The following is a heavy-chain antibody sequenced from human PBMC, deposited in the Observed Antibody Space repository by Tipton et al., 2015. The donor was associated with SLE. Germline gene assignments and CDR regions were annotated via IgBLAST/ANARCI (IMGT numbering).Heavy chain of an antibody. CDR1: GFTFSSYA. CDR3: AKGRLNWALFDY. V-gene: IGHV3-30-3*01. D-gene: IGHD7-27*01. J-gene: IGHJ4*02. CDR2: ISYDGSNK. Sequence: SLRLSCAASGFTFSSYAMHWVRQAPGKGLEWVAVISYDGSNKYYADSVKGRFTISRDNSKNTLYLQMNSLRAEDTAVYYCAKGRLNWALFDYWGQGTLVTVSS.